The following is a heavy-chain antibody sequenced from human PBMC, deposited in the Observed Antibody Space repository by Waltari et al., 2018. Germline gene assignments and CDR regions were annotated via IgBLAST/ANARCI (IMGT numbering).Heavy chain of an antibody. V-gene: IGHV4-34*01. Sequence: VQLQQWGAGLLKPSETLSLTCAVYGGSFSGYYWSWIRQPPGKGLEWIGEINHSGSTNYNPSLKSRVTISVDTSKNQCSLKLSSVTAADTAVYYCARGLPIRMVRGVINWFDPWGQGTLVTVSS. CDR2: INHSGST. CDR1: GGSFSGYY. CDR3: ARGLPIRMVRGVINWFDP. D-gene: IGHD3-10*01. J-gene: IGHJ5*02.